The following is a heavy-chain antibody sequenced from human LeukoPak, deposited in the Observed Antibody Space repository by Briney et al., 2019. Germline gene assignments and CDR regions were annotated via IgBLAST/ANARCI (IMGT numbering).Heavy chain of an antibody. Sequence: PGRSLRLSCAASGFTFDDYAMHWVRQAPGKGLEWVSGIVWNSGSIDYADSVKGRFTISRDNAKNSLYLQMNSLRAEDTAFYYCAKDVGYSSTFTFEYWRQGTLVTVSS. V-gene: IGHV3-9*01. CDR3: AKDVGYSSTFTFEY. CDR1: GFTFDDYA. D-gene: IGHD6-13*01. J-gene: IGHJ4*02. CDR2: IVWNSGSI.